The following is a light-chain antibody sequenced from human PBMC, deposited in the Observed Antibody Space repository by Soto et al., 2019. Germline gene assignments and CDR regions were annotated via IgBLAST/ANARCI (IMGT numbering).Light chain of an antibody. V-gene: IGKV3-20*01. CDR2: GAS. CDR3: QQYDDWPIT. J-gene: IGKJ5*01. CDR1: QSVSSSY. Sequence: ELVWTQSPGTLSLSPGERATLSCRASQSVSSSYLAWYQQKPGQAPRLLIYGASSRATGIPDRFSGSESGTEFTLTISSLQSEDFAVYFCQQYDDWPITFGQGTRLEI.